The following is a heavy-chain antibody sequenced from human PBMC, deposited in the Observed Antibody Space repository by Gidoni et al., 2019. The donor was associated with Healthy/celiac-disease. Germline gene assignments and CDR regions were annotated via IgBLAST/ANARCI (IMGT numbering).Heavy chain of an antibody. CDR1: GFSFSSYA. J-gene: IGHJ4*02. V-gene: IGHV3-23*01. CDR2: ISGSGGST. CDR3: AKDSRVIVVPAARLDY. D-gene: IGHD2-2*01. Sequence: EVQLLVSGGGLVQPGGSLRPYCAASGFSFSSYAISWVRQAPGTGLEWVSAISGSGGSTYYADSVKGRFTIARDNSKNTLYLQMSSLRAEDTAVYYGAKDSRVIVVPAARLDYWGQGTLVTVSS.